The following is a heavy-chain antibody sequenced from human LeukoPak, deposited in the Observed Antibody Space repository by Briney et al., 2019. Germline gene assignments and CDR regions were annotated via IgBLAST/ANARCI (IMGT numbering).Heavy chain of an antibody. J-gene: IGHJ3*02. D-gene: IGHD4-23*01. Sequence: GSSVKVSCKASGGTFSSYAISWVRQAPGQGLEWMGGITPIFGTANYAQKFQGRVTITADESTSTAYMELSSLRSEDTAVYYCARGGYTVVTPRFEAFDIWGQGTMVTVSS. V-gene: IGHV1-69*01. CDR2: ITPIFGTA. CDR1: GGTFSSYA. CDR3: ARGGYTVVTPRFEAFDI.